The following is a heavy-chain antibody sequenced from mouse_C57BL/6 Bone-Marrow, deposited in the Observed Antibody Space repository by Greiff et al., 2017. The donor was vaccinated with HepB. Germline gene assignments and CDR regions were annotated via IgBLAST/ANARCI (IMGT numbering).Heavy chain of an antibody. J-gene: IGHJ3*01. CDR3: AREWDGNEAY. CDR1: GYTFTSYW. Sequence: QVHVKQPGAELVKPGASVKLSCKASGYTFTSYWMHWVKQRPGQGLEWIGMIHPNSGSTNYNEKFKSKATLTVDKSSSTAYMQLSSLTSEDSAVYYCAREWDGNEAYWGQGTLVTVSA. D-gene: IGHD2-1*01. CDR2: IHPNSGST. V-gene: IGHV1-64*01.